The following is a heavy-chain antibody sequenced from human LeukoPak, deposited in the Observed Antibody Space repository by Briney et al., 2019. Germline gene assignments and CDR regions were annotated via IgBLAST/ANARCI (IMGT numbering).Heavy chain of an antibody. V-gene: IGHV1-2*06. CDR1: GYTFTGYY. J-gene: IGHJ6*03. Sequence: ASVKVSCKASGYTFTGYYMHWVRQAPGQGLEWMGRINPNSGGTNYAQKFQGRVTMTRDTSISTAYMELSRLRSDDTAVYYCAQTDCSGGSCYPDYYYYMDVWGKGTTVTVSS. CDR2: INPNSGGT. D-gene: IGHD2-15*01. CDR3: AQTDCSGGSCYPDYYYYMDV.